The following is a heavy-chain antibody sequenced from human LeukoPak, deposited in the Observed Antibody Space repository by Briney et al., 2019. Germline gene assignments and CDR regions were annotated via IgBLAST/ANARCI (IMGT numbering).Heavy chain of an antibody. CDR1: GFTFSDYY. CDR3: ARKGNYFDD. Sequence: PGGSLRLSCAASGFTFSDYYLSWIRQAPGKGLEWVSFISNSGTNIHYTDSVKGRFTISRDNAKNSLYLQMNSLRAEDTAVYYCARKGNYFDDWGQGTLVTVSS. V-gene: IGHV3-11*04. J-gene: IGHJ4*02. CDR2: ISNSGTNI.